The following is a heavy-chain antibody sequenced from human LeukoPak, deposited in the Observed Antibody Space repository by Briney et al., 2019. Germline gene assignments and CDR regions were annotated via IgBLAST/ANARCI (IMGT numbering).Heavy chain of an antibody. Sequence: PSQTLSLTCIVSGGSISSGSYYWSWIRQPAGKGLEWIGRIYTSGSTNYNPSLKSRVTILIDTSKNQCSLKLSSVTAADTAVYYCAREAYYYDSSGYYYYYYMDVWGKGTTVTISS. D-gene: IGHD3-22*01. V-gene: IGHV4-61*02. J-gene: IGHJ6*03. CDR3: AREAYYYDSSGYYYYYYMDV. CDR2: IYTSGST. CDR1: GGSISSGSYY.